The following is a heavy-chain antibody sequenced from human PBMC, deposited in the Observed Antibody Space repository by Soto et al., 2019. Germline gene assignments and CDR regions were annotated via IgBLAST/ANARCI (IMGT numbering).Heavy chain of an antibody. V-gene: IGHV4-31*03. J-gene: IGHJ5*02. D-gene: IGHD3-3*01. CDR3: ARDMSRYDSWSGYVSTTNWFDP. CDR2: IFYSGSA. Sequence: PSETLSLTCIVSGDSISSGGYYWSWIRQHPVKGLEWIGYIFYSGSAFYNPSLKGGVTISVETSENRFSLRLNSVAAAATAVYYCARDMSRYDSWSGYVSTTNWFDPWGQGALVTVSS. CDR1: GDSISSGGYY.